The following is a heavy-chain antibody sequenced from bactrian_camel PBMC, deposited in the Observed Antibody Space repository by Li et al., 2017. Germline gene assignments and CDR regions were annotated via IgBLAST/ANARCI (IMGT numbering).Heavy chain of an antibody. CDR2: ISSSGGST. Sequence: VQLVESGGGSVQAGGSLRLSCSISGHTRSNYCMGWFRQAPGKGLEWVSLISSSGGSTLYADSVKGRFTISRDNAKNTLYLQLNSLKTEDTGVYYCGLNGQNPPGAGTQVTVS. D-gene: IGHD7*01. CDR1: GHTRSNYC. V-gene: IGHV3S40*01. J-gene: IGHJ4*01.